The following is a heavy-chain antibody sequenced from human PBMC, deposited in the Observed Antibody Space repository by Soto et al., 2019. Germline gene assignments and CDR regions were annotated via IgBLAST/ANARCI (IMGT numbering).Heavy chain of an antibody. CDR3: TRDASREGSARGWFDP. J-gene: IGHJ5*02. CDR1: GFTFRSFT. CDR2: ISSNSAYI. D-gene: IGHD1-26*01. V-gene: IGHV3-21*02. Sequence: EVQLVESGGGLVKPGGSLRLSCAASGFTFRSFTMNWVRQAPGKGLEWVSTISSNSAYIYYTDALRGRFTISRDNAKNSLHLQMNSLRAEDTAVYYCTRDASREGSARGWFDPWGPGTLVTVSS.